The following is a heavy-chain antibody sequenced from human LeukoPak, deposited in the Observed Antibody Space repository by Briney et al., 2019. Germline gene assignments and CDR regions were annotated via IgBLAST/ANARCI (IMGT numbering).Heavy chain of an antibody. CDR1: GFTFSSYA. V-gene: IGHV3-23*01. Sequence: GGSLRLSCAASGFTFSSYAMSWVRQAPGKGLEWVSAISGSGGFTYYAESVKGRFTISRDNSKNTVYLQMNSLRAEDTAVYYCAKGRRGGQALSGFDYWGQGTLVTVSS. J-gene: IGHJ4*02. CDR2: ISGSGGFT. D-gene: IGHD3-10*01. CDR3: AKGRRGGQALSGFDY.